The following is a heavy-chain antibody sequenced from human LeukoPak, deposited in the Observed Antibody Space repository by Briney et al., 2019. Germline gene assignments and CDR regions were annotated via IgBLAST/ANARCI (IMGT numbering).Heavy chain of an antibody. CDR2: ISAYNGST. Sequence: ASVKVSCKASGYTFTSYGISWVRQAPGQGLEWMGWISAYNGSTNYAQKLQGRVTMTTDTSTSTAYMELRSLRSDDTAVYYCARLIRNWELQQYYFDYWGQGTLVTVSS. D-gene: IGHD1-26*01. V-gene: IGHV1-18*01. CDR3: ARLIRNWELQQYYFDY. J-gene: IGHJ4*02. CDR1: GYTFTSYG.